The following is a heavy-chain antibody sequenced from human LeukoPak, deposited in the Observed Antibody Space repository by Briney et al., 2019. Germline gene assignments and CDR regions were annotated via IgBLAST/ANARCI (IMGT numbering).Heavy chain of an antibody. CDR3: ARDPLTLAVAGYFDY. V-gene: IGHV3-74*01. CDR1: GFTFSSYW. J-gene: IGHJ4*02. CDR2: INSDGSST. D-gene: IGHD6-19*01. Sequence: GGSLRLSCAASGFTFSSYWMHWVRQAPGKGLVWVSRINSDGSSTSYADSVKGRFTISRDNAKNSLYLQMNSLRAEDTAVYYCARDPLTLAVAGYFDYWGQGTLVTVSS.